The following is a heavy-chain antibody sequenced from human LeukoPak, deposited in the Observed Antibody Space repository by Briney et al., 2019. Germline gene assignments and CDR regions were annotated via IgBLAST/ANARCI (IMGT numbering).Heavy chain of an antibody. CDR2: IDPSDSYT. J-gene: IGHJ6*04. CDR1: GYSFTSYW. D-gene: IGHD2-2*01. V-gene: IGHV5-10-1*01. Sequence: GESLKISCKGSGYSFTSYWNSWVRQMPGKGLEWMGRIDPSDSYTNYSPSFQGHVTISADKSISTAYLQWSSLKASDTAMYYCATLRCSSTSCPYGMDVWGKGTTVTVSS. CDR3: ATLRCSSTSCPYGMDV.